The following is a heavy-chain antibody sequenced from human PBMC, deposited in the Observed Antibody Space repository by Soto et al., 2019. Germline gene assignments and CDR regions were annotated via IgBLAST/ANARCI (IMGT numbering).Heavy chain of an antibody. Sequence: QVQLVQFGAEVKKPGASVKVSCKASGYTFTGYGFSWVRQAPGQGLEGMGWIGAYNGNTNYARTRQGRVTMTTDTSTSTAYMELRSLRSDDTAVYYCAGVEYSPPYYSYSGMDVWGQGTTVTVSS. CDR3: AGVEYSPPYYSYSGMDV. D-gene: IGHD5-18*01. CDR2: IGAYNGNT. CDR1: GYTFTGYG. V-gene: IGHV1-18*01. J-gene: IGHJ6*02.